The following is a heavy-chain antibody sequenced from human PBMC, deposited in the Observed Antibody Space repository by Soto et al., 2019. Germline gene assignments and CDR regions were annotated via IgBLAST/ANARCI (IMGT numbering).Heavy chain of an antibody. CDR3: TKGTDLRFCKGTRRPGIEV. Sequence: PGGSLRLSCAASGFTFSSYWMSWVRQAPGKGLEWVANIKQDGSEEYYVDSVKGRFTISRDNAKNSLYLQMNSLRAEDTAVYYCTKGTDLRFCKGTRRPGIEVWGQGPTVTVS. J-gene: IGHJ6*02. D-gene: IGHD3-3*01. CDR2: IKQDGSEE. CDR1: GFTFSSYW. V-gene: IGHV3-7*03.